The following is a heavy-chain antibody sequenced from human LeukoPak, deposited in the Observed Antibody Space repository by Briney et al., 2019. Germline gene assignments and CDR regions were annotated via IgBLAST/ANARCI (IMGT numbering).Heavy chain of an antibody. V-gene: IGHV3-21*01. D-gene: IGHD1-26*01. Sequence: GGSLRLSCAASGFTFSSYSMNWVRQAPGKGLEWVSSISSSSSYIYYADSVKGRSTISRDNAKNSLYLQMNSLRAEDTAVYYCARDPIVGDTLDYWGQGTLVTVYS. CDR1: GFTFSSYS. CDR2: ISSSSSYI. CDR3: ARDPIVGDTLDY. J-gene: IGHJ4*02.